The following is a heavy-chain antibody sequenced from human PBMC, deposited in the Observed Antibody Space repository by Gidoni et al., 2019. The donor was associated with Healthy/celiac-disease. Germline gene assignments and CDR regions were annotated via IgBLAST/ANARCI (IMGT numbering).Heavy chain of an antibody. J-gene: IGHJ4*02. CDR1: GFPFSSYA. V-gene: IGHV3-23*01. CDR3: AKDGSSGSLFDY. Sequence: EVQMLGSGGGLVQPGGSLRSSCAASGFPFSSYAMSWVRQAPGKGLEWVSAIRGSGGSTYYADSVKGRFTISRDNSKNTLYLQMNSLRAEDTAVYYCAKDGSSGSLFDYWGQGTLVTVSS. CDR2: IRGSGGST. D-gene: IGHD3-10*01.